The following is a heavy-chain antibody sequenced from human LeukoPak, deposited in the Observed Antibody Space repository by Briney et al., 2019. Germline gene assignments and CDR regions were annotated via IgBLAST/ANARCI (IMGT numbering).Heavy chain of an antibody. CDR2: IWYGGSNK. V-gene: IGHV3-30*02. J-gene: IGHJ4*02. CDR3: AKGWDY. Sequence: GGSLRLSCAASGFIVSSNFMYWVRQAPGKGLEWVAVIWYGGSNKYYADSVKGRFTISRDNSKNTLYLQMNSLRAEDTAVYYCAKGWDYWGQGTLVTVSS. D-gene: IGHD5-24*01. CDR1: GFIVSSNF.